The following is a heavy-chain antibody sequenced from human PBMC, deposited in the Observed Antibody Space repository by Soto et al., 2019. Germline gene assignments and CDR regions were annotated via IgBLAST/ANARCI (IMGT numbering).Heavy chain of an antibody. J-gene: IGHJ4*02. Sequence: GGSLRLSCAASGFTFSSYAMSWVRQAPGKGLEWVSAISGSGGSTYYADSVKGRFTISRDNSKNTLYLQMNSLRAEDTAVYYCAKADLGYCSGGSCYLFGAYDYWGQGTLVTVSS. CDR2: ISGSGGST. V-gene: IGHV3-23*01. D-gene: IGHD2-15*01. CDR3: AKADLGYCSGGSCYLFGAYDY. CDR1: GFTFSSYA.